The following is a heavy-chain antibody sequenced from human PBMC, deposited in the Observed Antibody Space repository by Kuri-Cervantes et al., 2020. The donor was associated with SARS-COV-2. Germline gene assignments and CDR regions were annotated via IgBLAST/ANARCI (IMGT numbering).Heavy chain of an antibody. D-gene: IGHD1-26*01. J-gene: IGHJ1*01. CDR3: ARDASYSGSYGSFQH. CDR1: GGSFSGYY. CDR2: INHSGST. V-gene: IGHV4-34*01. Sequence: SETLSLTCAVYGGSFSGYYWSWIRQPPGKGLEWIGEINHSGSTNYNPSLKSRVTISVDTSKNQFSLKLSSVTAADTAVYYCARDASYSGSYGSFQHWGQGTLVTVSS.